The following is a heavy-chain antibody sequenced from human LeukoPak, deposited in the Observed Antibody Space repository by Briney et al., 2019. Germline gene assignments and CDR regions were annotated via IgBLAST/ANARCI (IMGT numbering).Heavy chain of an antibody. CDR3: ARDRWFDDYGGNSGFDP. V-gene: IGHV3-53*01. J-gene: IGHJ5*02. CDR2: IYSGGST. CDR1: GFTFSSNY. Sequence: GGSLRLSCAASGFTFSSNYMSWVRQAPGKGLEWVSVIYSGGSTYYADSVKGRFTISRDNSKNTLYLQMNSLRAEDTAVYYCARDRWFDDYGGNSGFDPWGQGTLVTVSS. D-gene: IGHD4-23*01.